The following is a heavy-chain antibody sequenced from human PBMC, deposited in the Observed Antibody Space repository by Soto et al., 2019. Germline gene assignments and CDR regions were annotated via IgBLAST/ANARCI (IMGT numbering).Heavy chain of an antibody. V-gene: IGHV1-46*01. CDR1: GYTFTSYY. Sequence: ASLKVSCKASGYTFTSYYMHWVRQAPGQGREWMGIINPSGGSTSYAQKFQGRVTMTRDTSTSTVYMELSSLRSEDTAVCYCARDFPLYSSFDEHDYSCGMDVWGQGTTVTVSS. D-gene: IGHD6-6*01. J-gene: IGHJ6*02. CDR3: ARDFPLYSSFDEHDYSCGMDV. CDR2: INPSGGST.